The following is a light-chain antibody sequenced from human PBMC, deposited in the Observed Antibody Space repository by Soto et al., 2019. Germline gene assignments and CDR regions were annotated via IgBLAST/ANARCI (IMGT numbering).Light chain of an antibody. V-gene: IGKV1-5*01. CDR2: DAS. CDR3: QQRSNWPPIT. CDR1: QSISYW. J-gene: IGKJ5*01. Sequence: DIQMTQSPSSVSASVGDRVTITCRASQSISYWLAWYQQKPGRAPKLLIFDASSLESGVPSRFSGSGSGTEFTLTISSLQPDDFAVYYCQQRSNWPPITFGQGTRLEIK.